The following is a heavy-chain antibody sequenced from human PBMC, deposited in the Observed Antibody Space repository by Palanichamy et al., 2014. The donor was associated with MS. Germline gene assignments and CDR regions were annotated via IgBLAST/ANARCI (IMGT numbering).Heavy chain of an antibody. CDR1: GFSLTADGVG. Sequence: QVTLKESGPALVKPTQTLTLTCTVSGFSLTADGVGVGWIRQPPGKALEWLALIYWDDDRRYSPSLKSRLTITRDTSKNQVVLTMTNMDPVDTATYYRAHRSDMDDFDFWGQGTLVTVSS. CDR3: AHRSDMDDFDF. J-gene: IGHJ4*02. CDR2: IYWDDDR. D-gene: IGHD3/OR15-3a*01. V-gene: IGHV2-5*02.